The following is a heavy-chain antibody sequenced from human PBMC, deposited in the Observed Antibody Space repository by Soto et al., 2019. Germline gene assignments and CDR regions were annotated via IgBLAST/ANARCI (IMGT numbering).Heavy chain of an antibody. CDR3: AKGAVAGFGYYYYGMDV. CDR1: GFTFDDYA. CDR2: ISWNSGSI. V-gene: IGHV3-9*01. D-gene: IGHD6-19*01. J-gene: IGHJ6*02. Sequence: PGGSLRLSCAASGFTFDDYAMHWVRQAPGKGLEWVSGISWNSGSIGYADSVKGRFTISRDNAKNSLYLQMNSLRAEDTALYYCAKGAVAGFGYYYYGMDVWGQGTTVTVSS.